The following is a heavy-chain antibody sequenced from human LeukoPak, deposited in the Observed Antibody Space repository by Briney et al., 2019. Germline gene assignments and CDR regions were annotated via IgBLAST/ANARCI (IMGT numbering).Heavy chain of an antibody. CDR1: GGTFSSYA. CDR3: ARDQYSSSSNVRQFDY. D-gene: IGHD6-6*01. V-gene: IGHV1-69*05. CDR2: IIPIFGTA. Sequence: ASVKVSCKASGGTFSSYAISWVRQAPGQGLEWMGGIIPIFGTANYAQKFQGRVTITTDESTSTAYMELSSLRSEDTAVYYCARDQYSSSSNVRQFDYWGQGTLVTVSS. J-gene: IGHJ4*02.